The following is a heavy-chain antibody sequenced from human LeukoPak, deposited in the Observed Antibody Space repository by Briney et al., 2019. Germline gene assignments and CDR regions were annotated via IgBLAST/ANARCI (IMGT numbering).Heavy chain of an antibody. CDR2: IWYDGSNK. V-gene: IGHV3-33*01. CDR3: LRDLNWSLDQ. Sequence: PGGSLRPSCAASGFTFSSYGMHWVRQAPGKGLEWVAVIWYDGSNKYYADSVKGRFTVSRDNSKNTLYLQMNSLRAEDTAVYYCLRDLNWSLDQWGQGTLVTVSS. CDR1: GFTFSSYG. J-gene: IGHJ4*02. D-gene: IGHD1-20*01.